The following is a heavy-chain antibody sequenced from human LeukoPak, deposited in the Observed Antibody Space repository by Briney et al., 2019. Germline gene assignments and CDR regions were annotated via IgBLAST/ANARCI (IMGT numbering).Heavy chain of an antibody. CDR1: GGSISSYY. CDR2: IYYSGST. Sequence: SETLSLTCTVSGGSISSYYWSWIRQPPGKGLEWIGYIYYSGSTNYNPSLKSRVTISVDTSKNQFSLKLSSVTAADTAVYYCASGEEWLDLFDYWGQGTLVTVSS. CDR3: ASGEEWLDLFDY. D-gene: IGHD6-19*01. V-gene: IGHV4-59*12. J-gene: IGHJ4*02.